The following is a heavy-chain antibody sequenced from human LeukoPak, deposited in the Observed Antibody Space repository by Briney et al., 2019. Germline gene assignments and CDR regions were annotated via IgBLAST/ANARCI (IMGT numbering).Heavy chain of an antibody. V-gene: IGHV2-5*01. D-gene: IGHD3-22*01. Sequence: SGPTLVNPTQTLTLTCTFSGFSLSTSGVGVGWIRQPPGKALEWLALIYWNDAKRYSPSLKSRLTTTKDTFKNQVVLTMTNMDPVDTATYYCAHSRTYYYDKLFDYWGQGTLVTVSS. CDR3: AHSRTYYYDKLFDY. CDR2: IYWNDAK. J-gene: IGHJ4*02. CDR1: GFSLSTSGVG.